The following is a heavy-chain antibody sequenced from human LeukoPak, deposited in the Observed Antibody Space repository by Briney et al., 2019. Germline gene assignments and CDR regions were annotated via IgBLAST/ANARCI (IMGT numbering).Heavy chain of an antibody. CDR1: GFTFTDYA. CDR3: TKSRGDIVIAPAATRGSIYYYYAMEG. CDR2: ISGNGAST. V-gene: IGHV3-23*01. J-gene: IGHJ6*04. Sequence: PGGSLSLSCAASGFTFTDYAMSWVRQAPGKGLEWVSVISGNGASTYYADSVKGLFTISRDSSKNTLYLQMNSLRAEDTAVYYCTKSRGDIVIAPAATRGSIYYYYAMEGSGEGTTVTVSS. D-gene: IGHD2-2*01.